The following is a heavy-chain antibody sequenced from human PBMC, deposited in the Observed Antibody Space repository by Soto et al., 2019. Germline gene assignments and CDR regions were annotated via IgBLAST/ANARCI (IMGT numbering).Heavy chain of an antibody. D-gene: IGHD6-25*01. V-gene: IGHV3-33*01. CDR3: ARVWYSSDYYLFDY. CDR2: IWYDGSKK. CDR1: GFNFNTYG. Sequence: QVQLVESGGGVVQPGRSLRLSCAASGFNFNTYGMHWVRQAPGKGLEWVAVIWYDGSKKYYADSVEGRFTISRDNSKNTVYLQMNSLRAEDTAVYYCARVWYSSDYYLFDYWGQGTLVTVSS. J-gene: IGHJ4*02.